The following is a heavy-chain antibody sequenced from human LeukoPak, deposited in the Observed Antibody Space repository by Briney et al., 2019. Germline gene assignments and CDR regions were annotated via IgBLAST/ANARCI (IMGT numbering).Heavy chain of an antibody. Sequence: TSETLSLTCAVYGGSFSGYYWSWIRQPPGKGLEWIGEINHSGSTNYNPSLKSRVTISVDTSKNQFSLKLSSVTAADTAVYYCARISPLVGYGMDVWGQGTTVTVSS. CDR1: GGSFSGYY. D-gene: IGHD2-2*01. J-gene: IGHJ6*02. CDR3: ARISPLVGYGMDV. V-gene: IGHV4-34*01. CDR2: INHSGST.